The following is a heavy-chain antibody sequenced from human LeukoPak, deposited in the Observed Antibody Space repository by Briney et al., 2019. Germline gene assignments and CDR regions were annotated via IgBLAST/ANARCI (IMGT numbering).Heavy chain of an antibody. V-gene: IGHV3-30*04. CDR1: GFTFGTYA. D-gene: IGHD3-10*01. J-gene: IGHJ4*02. CDR2: ISYHGRKK. CDR3: AKDGIPNFLTMFRGVMNY. Sequence: GGSLRLSCAASGFTFGTYAMHWVRQAPGKGREWVAMISYHGRKKLYADSVKGRFTISRDNSKNTLYLQMNSLRAEDTAVYYCAKDGIPNFLTMFRGVMNYWGQGTLVTVSS.